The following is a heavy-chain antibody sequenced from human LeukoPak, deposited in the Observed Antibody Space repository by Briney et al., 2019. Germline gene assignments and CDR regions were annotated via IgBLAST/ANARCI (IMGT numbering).Heavy chain of an antibody. D-gene: IGHD2-21*01. CDR3: AKDPIPYVSPYYFDY. CDR1: GFTLSSYG. J-gene: IGHJ4*02. V-gene: IGHV3-23*01. Sequence: GGSLRLSCAASGFTLSSYGMSWVRQAPGKGLEWVSAISGSGGSTYYADSVKGRFTISRDNSKNTLYLQMNSLRAEDTAVYYCAKDPIPYVSPYYFDYWGQGTLVTVSS. CDR2: ISGSGGST.